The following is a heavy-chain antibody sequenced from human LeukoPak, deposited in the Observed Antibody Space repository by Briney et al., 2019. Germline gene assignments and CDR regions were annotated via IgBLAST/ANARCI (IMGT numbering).Heavy chain of an antibody. CDR3: ARDQSLIGDFDY. CDR1: GYTFTSYG. J-gene: IGHJ4*02. CDR2: ISAYNGNT. D-gene: IGHD3-22*01. V-gene: IGHV1-18*01. Sequence: ASVKVSCKASGYTFTSYGISWVRQAPGQGLEWMGWISAYNGNTNYAQKLQGRVTMTTDTSTSTAYMEPRSLRSDDTAVYYCARDQSLIGDFDYWGQGTLVTVSS.